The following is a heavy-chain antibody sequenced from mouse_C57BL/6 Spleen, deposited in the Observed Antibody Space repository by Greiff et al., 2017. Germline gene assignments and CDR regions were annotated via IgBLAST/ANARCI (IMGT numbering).Heavy chain of an antibody. J-gene: IGHJ3*01. CDR2: INPSSGYT. Sequence: VQLQQSGAELARPGASVKMSCKASGYTFTSYTMHWVKQRPGQGLEWIGYINPSSGYTKYNQKFKDKATLTADKSSSTAYMQLSSLTSEDSAVYYCATYDTGFAYWGQGTLVTVSA. CDR3: ATYDTGFAY. V-gene: IGHV1-4*01. CDR1: GYTFTSYT. D-gene: IGHD2-12*01.